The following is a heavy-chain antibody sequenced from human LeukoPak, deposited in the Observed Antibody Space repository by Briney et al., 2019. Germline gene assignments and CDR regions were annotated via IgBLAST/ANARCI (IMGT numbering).Heavy chain of an antibody. CDR3: ARGVYCSSTSCYGWFHP. J-gene: IGHJ5*02. CDR1: GYTFTGSY. CDR2: INADNGDT. Sequence: ASVKVSCKASGYTFTGSYIQWLRQAPGQGPEWMGWINADNGDTKYTQKFQGRVTMTRDTSISTAYMELSGLTSNDTAVYYCARGVYCSSTSCYGWFHPWGQGTPVTVSS. V-gene: IGHV1-2*02. D-gene: IGHD2-2*01.